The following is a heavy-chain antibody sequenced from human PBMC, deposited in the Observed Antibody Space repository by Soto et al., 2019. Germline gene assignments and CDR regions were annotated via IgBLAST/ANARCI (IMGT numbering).Heavy chain of an antibody. CDR1: GGSISSYY. V-gene: IGHV4-39*01. CDR3: ARLSLGDYYDSSGYSFGAYGMDV. J-gene: IGHJ6*02. Sequence: SETLSLTCTVSGGSISSYYWGWIRQPPGKGLEWIGSIYYSGSTYYNPSLKSRVTISVDTSKNQFSLKLSSVTAADTAVYYCARLSLGDYYDSSGYSFGAYGMDVWGQGTTVTVSS. D-gene: IGHD3-22*01. CDR2: IYYSGST.